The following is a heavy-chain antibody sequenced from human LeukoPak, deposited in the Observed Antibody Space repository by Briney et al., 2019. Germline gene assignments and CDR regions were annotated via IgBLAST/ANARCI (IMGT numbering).Heavy chain of an antibody. CDR1: VGTFSSYT. Sequence: SSVNVSRKSSVGTFSSYTISGVRQPPGQGLEWVGRMIPILGIANYAQKSQDRVTITADKSTSTAYMALSSLRSEDTAVYYCARDLVMNIVVVQAAIKADAFDIWGQGTMVTVSS. CDR3: ARDLVMNIVVVQAAIKADAFDI. D-gene: IGHD2-2*02. J-gene: IGHJ3*02. V-gene: IGHV1-69*04. CDR2: MIPILGIA.